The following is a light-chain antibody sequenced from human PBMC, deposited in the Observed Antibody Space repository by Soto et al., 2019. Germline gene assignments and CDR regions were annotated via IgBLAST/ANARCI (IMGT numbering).Light chain of an antibody. CDR2: LGS. J-gene: IGKJ5*01. CDR3: MQALQTPVT. Sequence: DIVMSQSPLSLPVTPGEPASSSCRSSQSLLHRNGNNYLDWYLQKPGQPPQLLIYLGSNRASGVPDRFSGSGSGTDFTLKISRVEAEDVGDYYCMQALQTPVTFGQGTRLEIK. CDR1: QSLLHRNGNNY. V-gene: IGKV2-28*01.